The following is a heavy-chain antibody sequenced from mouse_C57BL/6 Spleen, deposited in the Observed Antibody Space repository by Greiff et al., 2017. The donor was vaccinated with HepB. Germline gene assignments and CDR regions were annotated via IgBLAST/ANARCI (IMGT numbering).Heavy chain of an antibody. CDR3: ARMDENYYAMDY. Sequence: EVKLVESGPGLVKPSQSLSLTCSVTGYSITSGYYWNWIRQFPGNKLEWMGYISYDGSNNYNPSLKNRISITRDTSKNQFFLKLNSVTTEDTATYYCARMDENYYAMDYWGQGTSVTVSS. V-gene: IGHV3-6*01. CDR2: ISYDGSN. J-gene: IGHJ4*01. CDR1: GYSITSGYY.